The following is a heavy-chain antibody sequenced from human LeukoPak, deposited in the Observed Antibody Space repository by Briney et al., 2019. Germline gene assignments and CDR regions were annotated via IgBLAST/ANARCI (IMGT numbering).Heavy chain of an antibody. CDR1: SGSFSGYY. Sequence: PSETLSLTSAVYSGSFSGYYWSWIRQSPGKGLEWIGEINHSGSTNYNPSLKSRITVSVDTSKNQFSLKLRSVTAADTAMYYCARNGADGSGTYYQKNPLNFDSWGQGTLVTVSS. J-gene: IGHJ4*02. CDR2: INHSGST. D-gene: IGHD3-10*01. CDR3: ARNGADGSGTYYQKNPLNFDS. V-gene: IGHV4-34*01.